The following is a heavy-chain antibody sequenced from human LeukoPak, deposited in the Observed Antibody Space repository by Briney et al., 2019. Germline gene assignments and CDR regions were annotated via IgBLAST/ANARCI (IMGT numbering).Heavy chain of an antibody. J-gene: IGHJ4*02. Sequence: GGSLRLSCTASGFNFSNYWMHWVRQAPGKGMVWVSSLNTGGNSTIYADSVKGRLIISRDNAKSTLYLQMNSLRADDTGVYYCTREGAYNSGTYGAGDYWGQGTLVTVSS. V-gene: IGHV3-74*01. D-gene: IGHD3-10*01. CDR3: TREGAYNSGTYGAGDY. CDR1: GFNFSNYW. CDR2: LNTGGNST.